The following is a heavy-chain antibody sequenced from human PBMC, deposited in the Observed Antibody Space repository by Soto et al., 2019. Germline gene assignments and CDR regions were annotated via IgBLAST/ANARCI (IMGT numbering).Heavy chain of an antibody. V-gene: IGHV3-74*01. J-gene: IGHJ4*02. CDR2: ISPAGSST. CDR3: ARVGAYFGEFDYFDY. CDR1: GFTVSSYW. Sequence: GGSLRLSCAASGFTVSSYWTHWVRQAPGKGLVWVSRISPAGSSTYYADSVRGRFAIFRANAENSVYLQVNSLRAEDTAVYYCARVGAYFGEFDYFDYWGQGTPVTVSS. D-gene: IGHD3-10*01.